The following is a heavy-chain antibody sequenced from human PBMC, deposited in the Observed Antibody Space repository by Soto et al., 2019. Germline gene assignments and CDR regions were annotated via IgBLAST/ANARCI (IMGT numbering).Heavy chain of an antibody. CDR2: IIPMSPMP. V-gene: IGHV1-69*02. CDR1: GDTFNRYT. CDR3: ARGEGGNGNWYAV. D-gene: IGHD2-15*01. Sequence: QVQLVQSGAEVKKPGSSVNVACKASGDTFNRYTISWVRQAPGQGLEWMGRIIPMSPMPIYAQKFRGRVTVTSDXXTTSVYMELSSLTSDDTAVYYCARGEGGNGNWYAVWGQGTLVTVSS. J-gene: IGHJ4*02.